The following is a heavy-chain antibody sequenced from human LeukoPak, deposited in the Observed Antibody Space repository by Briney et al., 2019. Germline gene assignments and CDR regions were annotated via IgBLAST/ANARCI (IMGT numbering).Heavy chain of an antibody. V-gene: IGHV1-2*02. Sequence: ASVKVSCKASGYTFTGYYMHWVRQAPGQGLEWMAWINPNSGGTNYAQKFQGRVTMSRDTSISTAYMELSRLRSDDTAVYYCARVVQSTDSSGFYLPEYFQHWGQGTLVTVSS. CDR1: GYTFTGYY. D-gene: IGHD3-22*01. CDR2: INPNSGGT. J-gene: IGHJ1*01. CDR3: ARVVQSTDSSGFYLPEYFQH.